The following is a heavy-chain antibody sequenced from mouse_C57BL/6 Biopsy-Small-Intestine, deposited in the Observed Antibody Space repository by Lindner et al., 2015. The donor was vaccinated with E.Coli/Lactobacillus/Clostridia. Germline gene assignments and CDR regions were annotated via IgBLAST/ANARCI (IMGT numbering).Heavy chain of an antibody. CDR1: GYTVTSNF. CDR2: FNPGTLST. CDR3: AREPSSGVHAH. Sequence: SVKVSCKAFGYTVTSNFIHWVRQAPGHGLEWMGIFNPGTLSTFYAQKFQGRLTMTRDKSTNTAYMELSSLTFEDTAVYYCAREPSSGVHAHWGPGTLVTVSS. V-gene: IGHV1-54*02. J-gene: IGHJ1*01. D-gene: IGHD1-3*01.